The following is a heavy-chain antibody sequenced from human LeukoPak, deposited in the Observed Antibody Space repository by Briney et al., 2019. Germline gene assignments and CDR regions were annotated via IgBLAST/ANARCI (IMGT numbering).Heavy chain of an antibody. CDR3: AREPGDGGYDYFDY. D-gene: IGHD5-12*01. CDR2: MNPNSGDT. Sequence: SVKVSCKASGFTFTSSAVQWVRQAPGQGLEWMGWMNPNSGDTKYAQKFQGRVSMTRDTSISTAYMELTRLRSDDTTVYYCAREPGDGGYDYFDYWGQGSLVTVSS. V-gene: IGHV1-2*02. J-gene: IGHJ4*02. CDR1: GFTFTSSA.